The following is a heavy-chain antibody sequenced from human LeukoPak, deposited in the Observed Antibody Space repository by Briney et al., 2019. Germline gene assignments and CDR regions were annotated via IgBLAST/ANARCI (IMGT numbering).Heavy chain of an antibody. CDR2: IIPIFGTA. Sequence: SVKVSCKASGGTFSSYAISWVRQAPGQGLEWMGGIIPIFGTANYAQKFQGRVTITTDESTSTAYMELSSLRSEDTAVYYCARGRGYSSSYSVCYYYMDVWGKGTTVTVSS. V-gene: IGHV1-69*05. D-gene: IGHD6-6*01. J-gene: IGHJ6*03. CDR1: GGTFSSYA. CDR3: ARGRGYSSSYSVCYYYMDV.